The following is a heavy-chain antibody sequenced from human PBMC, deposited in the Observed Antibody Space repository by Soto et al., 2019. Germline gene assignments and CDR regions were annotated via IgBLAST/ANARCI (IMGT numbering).Heavy chain of an antibody. V-gene: IGHV3-33*01. Sequence: GGSLRLSCAASGFTCSSYVMHCVRQAPGKGLERVAVIWYDGSNKYYADSVKGRFTISRDNSKNTLYLQMNSLRAEDTAGYYCARDFRTVVGTPKAFDIWGKGTMVTGS. D-gene: IGHD2-2*01. J-gene: IGHJ3*02. CDR3: ARDFRTVVGTPKAFDI. CDR2: IWYDGSNK. CDR1: GFTCSSYV.